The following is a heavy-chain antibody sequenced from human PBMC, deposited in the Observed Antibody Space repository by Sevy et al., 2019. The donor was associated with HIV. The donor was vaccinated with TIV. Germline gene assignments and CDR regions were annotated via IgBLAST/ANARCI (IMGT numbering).Heavy chain of an antibody. CDR3: ARDPAARLSRNGFDL. CDR2: IKQDGSEK. CDR1: EFTFSRYW. J-gene: IGHJ3*01. D-gene: IGHD6-6*01. Sequence: GGSLRLSCAASEFTFSRYWMNWVREVPGKGLEWVANIKQDGSEKYYVDSVKGRFTISRDNAKNSLFLQMNSLRADDTAVYYCARDPAARLSRNGFDLWGQRTMVTVSS. V-gene: IGHV3-7*01.